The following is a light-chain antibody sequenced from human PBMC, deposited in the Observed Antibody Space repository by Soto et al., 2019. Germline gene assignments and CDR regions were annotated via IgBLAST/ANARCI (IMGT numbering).Light chain of an antibody. V-gene: IGKV1-5*01. CDR1: QSISSW. CDR2: DAS. J-gene: IGKJ1*01. CDR3: QQYKSFWT. Sequence: DIQMTQSPSTLSASVGDRVTITCRASQSISSWLAWYQQKPGKXPXXLIYDASSLESGVPSRFSGSGSGTEFTLTISSLQPDDFATYYCQQYKSFWTFGQGTKVDIK.